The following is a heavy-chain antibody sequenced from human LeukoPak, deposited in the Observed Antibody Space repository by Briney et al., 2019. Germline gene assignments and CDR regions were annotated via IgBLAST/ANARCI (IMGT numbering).Heavy chain of an antibody. V-gene: IGHV4-4*09. CDR3: AGRYEAHNWFDP. Sequence: SETLSLTCTVSGGSISSYYWSWIRQPAGKGLEWIGYIYTSGSTNYNPSLKSRVTISVDTSKNQFSLKLSSVTAADTAVYYCAGRYEAHNWFDPWGQGTLVTVSS. CDR1: GGSISSYY. D-gene: IGHD1-1*01. J-gene: IGHJ5*02. CDR2: IYTSGST.